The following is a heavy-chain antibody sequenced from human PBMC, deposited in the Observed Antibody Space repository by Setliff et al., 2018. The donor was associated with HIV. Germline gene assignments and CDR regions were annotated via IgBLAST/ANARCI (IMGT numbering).Heavy chain of an antibody. CDR2: INQDGSHK. Sequence: GGSLRLSCAASRFTFSNYWIVWVRQAPGKGLEWVANINQDGSHKYYVDSVKSRFTISRDNAKNSLYLQMNSLRAEDSVVYYCAKDPNSSWHVGFYNYGMDVWGQGTTVTV. J-gene: IGHJ6*02. CDR1: RFTFSNYW. CDR3: AKDPNSSWHVGFYNYGMDV. D-gene: IGHD6-13*01. V-gene: IGHV3-7*01.